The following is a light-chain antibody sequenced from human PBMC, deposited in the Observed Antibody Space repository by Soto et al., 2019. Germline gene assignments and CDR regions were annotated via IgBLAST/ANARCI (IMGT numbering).Light chain of an antibody. V-gene: IGLV2-11*01. CDR1: GNDVGAYNY. CDR2: DVA. J-gene: IGLJ1*01. CDR3: CSYAGGYTYL. Sequence: LTQPRSVSGSPGQSVTISCTGTGNDVGAYNYVSWYQQHPGRPPKLMIYDVAKWPSGVPDRFSGSQSGDTASLTISGLLGEDGADYFCCSYAGGYTYLFGTGTKVTVL.